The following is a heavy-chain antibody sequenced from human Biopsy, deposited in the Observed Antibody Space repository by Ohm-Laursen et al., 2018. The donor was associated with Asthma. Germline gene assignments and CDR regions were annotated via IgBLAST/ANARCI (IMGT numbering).Heavy chain of an antibody. J-gene: IGHJ4*02. V-gene: IGHV3-30*18. CDR1: GFTFSNYG. CDR2: ISFDGSNK. CDR3: AKDVFPGWELRRGPDY. D-gene: IGHD1-26*01. Sequence: SLRLSCTASGFTFSNYGMHWVRQAPGKGLEWVVVISFDGSNKDFADSVKGRFTISRDNSKNTMYLQMNSLRAEDTAVYYCAKDVFPGWELRRGPDYWGQGTLVTVSS.